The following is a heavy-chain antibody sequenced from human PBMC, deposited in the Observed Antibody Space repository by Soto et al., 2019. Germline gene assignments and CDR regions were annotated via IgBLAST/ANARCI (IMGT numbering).Heavy chain of an antibody. D-gene: IGHD4-17*01. CDR1: GGTFSSYA. Sequence: QVQLVQSGAEVKKPGSSVKVSCKASGGTFSSYAISWVRQAPGQGLEWMGGIIPIFGTANYAQKLQGRVTITADESTSTAYMELSSRRSEDTAVYYCARDPAVTTLRRGGVGEDGMDVWGQGTTVTVSS. CDR3: ARDPAVTTLRRGGVGEDGMDV. J-gene: IGHJ6*02. CDR2: IIPIFGTA. V-gene: IGHV1-69*12.